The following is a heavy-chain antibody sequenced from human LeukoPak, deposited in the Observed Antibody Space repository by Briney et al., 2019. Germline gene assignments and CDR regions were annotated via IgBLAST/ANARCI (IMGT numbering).Heavy chain of an antibody. CDR3: ARGGASYYDFEFDRYYFDY. Sequence: GASVKVSCKASGYTFTGYYMHWVRQAPGQGLEWMGIINPSGGSASYAQKFQGRVTMTRDMSTSTVYMELSSLRSEDTAVYYCARGGASYYDFEFDRYYFDYWGQGTLVTVSS. V-gene: IGHV1-46*01. CDR2: INPSGGSA. J-gene: IGHJ4*02. CDR1: GYTFTGYY. D-gene: IGHD3-3*01.